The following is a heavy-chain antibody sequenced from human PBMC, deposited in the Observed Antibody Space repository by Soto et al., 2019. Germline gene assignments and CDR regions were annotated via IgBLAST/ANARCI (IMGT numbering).Heavy chain of an antibody. CDR1: GGTFSSYA. V-gene: IGHV1-69*13. J-gene: IGHJ6*02. Sequence: ASVKVSCKASGGTFSSYAISWVRQAPGQGLEWMGGIIPIFGTANYAQKFQGRVTITADESTSTAYMELSSLKASDTAMYYCARHSIVATINYYYYGMDVWGQGTTVTVSS. CDR2: IIPIFGTA. D-gene: IGHD5-12*01. CDR3: ARHSIVATINYYYYGMDV.